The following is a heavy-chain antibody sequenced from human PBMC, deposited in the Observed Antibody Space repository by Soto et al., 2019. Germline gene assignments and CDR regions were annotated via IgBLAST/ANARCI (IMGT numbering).Heavy chain of an antibody. J-gene: IGHJ6*02. CDR3: ARDTNFDLTFHYYGMDV. V-gene: IGHV1-46*01. D-gene: IGHD1-1*01. CDR2: INPNTGST. CDR1: GYTFTNFY. Sequence: QVQLVQSGPEVKKPGASVKLSCKASGYTFTNFYIHWVRQAPGQGLEWMGIINPNTGSTSNTQKCRGRINGTRDTSTSTDYMELSGLSSEDTAVYYCARDTNFDLTFHYYGMDVWGQGTTVTVSS.